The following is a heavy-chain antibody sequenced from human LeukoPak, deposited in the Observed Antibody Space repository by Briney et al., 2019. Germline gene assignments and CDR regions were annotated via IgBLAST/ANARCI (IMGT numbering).Heavy chain of an antibody. J-gene: IGHJ4*02. CDR1: GGSFSGYY. CDR3: AREETMTESLDY. CDR2: INHSGST. V-gene: IGHV4-34*01. Sequence: SETLSLTCAVYGGSFSGYYWSWIRQPPGKGLEWIGEINHSGSTNYNPSLKSRATISVDTSKNQFSLKLSSVTAADTAVYYCAREETMTESLDYWGQGTLVTVSS. D-gene: IGHD3-22*01.